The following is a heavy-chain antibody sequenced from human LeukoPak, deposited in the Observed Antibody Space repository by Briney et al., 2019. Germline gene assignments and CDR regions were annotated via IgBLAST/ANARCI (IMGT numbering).Heavy chain of an antibody. J-gene: IGHJ5*02. CDR1: GGSFSGYY. CDR2: INHSGST. CDR3: AREVAAEVAGWFDP. V-gene: IGHV4-34*01. Sequence: SETLSLTCAVYGGSFSGYYWSWIRQPPGKGLEWIGEINHSGSTNYNPSLESRVTISVDTSKNQFSLKLSSVTAADTAVYYCAREVAAEVAGWFDPWGQGTLVTVSS. D-gene: IGHD2-15*01.